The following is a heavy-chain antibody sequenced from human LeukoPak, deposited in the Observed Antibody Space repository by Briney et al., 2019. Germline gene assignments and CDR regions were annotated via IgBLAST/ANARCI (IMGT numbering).Heavy chain of an antibody. J-gene: IGHJ3*02. CDR2: INPSGGST. V-gene: IGHV1-46*01. CDR3: ARDWAGITGTTWDAFDI. D-gene: IGHD1-20*01. Sequence: VASVKVSCKASGYTFTSYYMHWVRQAPGQGLEWMGIINPSGGSTSYALKFQGRVTMTRDTSTSTVYMELSSLRSEDTAVHYCARDWAGITGTTWDAFDIWGQGTMVTVSS. CDR1: GYTFTSYY.